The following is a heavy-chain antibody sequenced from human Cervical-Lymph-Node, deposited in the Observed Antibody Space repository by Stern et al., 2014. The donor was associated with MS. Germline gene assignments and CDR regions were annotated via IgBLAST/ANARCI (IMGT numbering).Heavy chain of an antibody. CDR2: MFWDDDK. V-gene: IGHV2-5*02. CDR1: GFSLTTRGVG. CDR3: AHSPYDGWTAIES. Sequence: ESGPTLVKPTQTLTLTCTFSGFSLTTRGVGVAWIRQPPGKALEWLAVMFWDDDKRYSPPLQSRLTITKDSSKNQVVLTMTRMDPVDTATYFCAHSPYDGWTAIESWGQGALVTVSS. J-gene: IGHJ4*02. D-gene: IGHD5-12*01.